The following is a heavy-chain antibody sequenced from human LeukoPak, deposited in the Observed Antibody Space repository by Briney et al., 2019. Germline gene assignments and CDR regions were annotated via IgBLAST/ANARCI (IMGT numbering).Heavy chain of an antibody. CDR2: INPNSGGT. Sequence: ASVKVSCKASGYTFTCYYMHWVRPAPGQGREWMGWINPNSGGTNYAQKFQGRVTMTRDTSIRTDYMELSRLRSDDTALYYCASISHVWSGYYTVYFDYWDQGTLVTVSA. CDR1: GYTFTCYY. CDR3: ASISHVWSGYYTVYFDY. J-gene: IGHJ4*02. D-gene: IGHD3-3*02. V-gene: IGHV1-2*02.